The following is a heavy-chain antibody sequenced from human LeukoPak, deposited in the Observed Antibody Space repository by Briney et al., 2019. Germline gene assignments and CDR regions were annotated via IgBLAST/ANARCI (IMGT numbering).Heavy chain of an antibody. CDR1: GGSISSYY. J-gene: IGHJ4*02. Sequence: SETLSLTCTVSGGSISSYYWSWVRQPAGKGVEWIGRIYTSGTTNYHPSLKSPVTMSVDTSKNQFSLKMRSVTAADTAVYYCARANYDGSDYWGQGTLVTVSS. CDR3: ARANYDGSDY. V-gene: IGHV4-4*07. CDR2: IYTSGTT. D-gene: IGHD3-22*01.